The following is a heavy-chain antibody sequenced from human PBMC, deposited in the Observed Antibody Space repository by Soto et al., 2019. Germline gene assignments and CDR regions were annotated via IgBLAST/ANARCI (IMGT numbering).Heavy chain of an antibody. CDR3: AKSYSSGWYFLDY. CDR2: ISGSGGST. Sequence: EVQLLESGGGLVQPGGSLRLSCAASGFTFSSYAMSWVRQAPGKGLEWVSAISGSGGSTYYGDSVKGRFTISRDNSKNTLDLQMNSLRAEDTAVYHCAKSYSSGWYFLDYWGQGSLVTVSS. J-gene: IGHJ4*02. D-gene: IGHD6-19*01. V-gene: IGHV3-23*01. CDR1: GFTFSSYA.